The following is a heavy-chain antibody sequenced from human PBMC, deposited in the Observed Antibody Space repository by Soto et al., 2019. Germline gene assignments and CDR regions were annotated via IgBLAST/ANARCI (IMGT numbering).Heavy chain of an antibody. D-gene: IGHD3-10*01. J-gene: IGHJ4*02. V-gene: IGHV3-23*01. CDR1: GFTFVSYA. Sequence: EVLLLESGGGLVQPGGSLKLSCAASGFTFVSYAMTWVRQAPGKGLEWVSTISVSGTYTHYADSVEGRFTISRDNSKNTLYLQMNGLRAEDTAVYYCAKTAGITMVRGVLDSWGQGTLVTVSS. CDR2: ISVSGTYT. CDR3: AKTAGITMVRGVLDS.